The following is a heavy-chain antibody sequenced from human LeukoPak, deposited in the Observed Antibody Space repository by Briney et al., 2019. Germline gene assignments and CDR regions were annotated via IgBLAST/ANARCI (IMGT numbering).Heavy chain of an antibody. CDR3: TRGDYDILTGSRIDAFDI. D-gene: IGHD3-9*01. V-gene: IGHV3-15*01. Sequence: GGSLRLSCAASGFTFSNAWMSWVRQAPGRGLEWVGRIKSKTDGGTTDYAAPVKGRFTISRDDSKNTLYLRMKSLKTEDTAVYYCTRGDYDILTGSRIDAFDIWGQGTMVTVSS. J-gene: IGHJ3*02. CDR1: GFTFSNAW. CDR2: IKSKTDGGTT.